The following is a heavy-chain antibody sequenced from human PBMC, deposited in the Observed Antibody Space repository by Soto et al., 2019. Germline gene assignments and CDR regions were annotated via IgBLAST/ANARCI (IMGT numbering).Heavy chain of an antibody. J-gene: IGHJ6*02. Sequence: QVQLVESGGGVVQPGRSLRLSCAASGFNFNNDGMHWVRQATGKGLEWVAGIWNDGNGYYYANSVKGLFTISRDKSKNTLYLQMSSLRAEDTAVYYCARPQIFPPTRGAASARGGMDVWGQGTRFTVSS. D-gene: IGHD6-13*01. CDR1: GFNFNNDG. CDR2: IWNDGNGY. V-gene: IGHV3-33*01. CDR3: ARPQIFPPTRGAASARGGMDV.